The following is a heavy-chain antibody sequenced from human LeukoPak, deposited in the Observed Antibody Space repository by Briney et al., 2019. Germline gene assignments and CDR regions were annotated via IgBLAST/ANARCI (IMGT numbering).Heavy chain of an antibody. CDR1: GASIRSSSYY. CDR2: ISSSSGYI. V-gene: IGHV3-21*01. Sequence: ETLSLTCTVSGASIRSSSYYWDWIRQPPGKGLEWVSSISSSSGYIYYADSVKGRFTISRDNAKNSLYLQMNSLRAEDTAVYYCARDAPSRSFDWLFGFDYWGQGTLVTVSS. CDR3: ARDAPSRSFDWLFGFDY. D-gene: IGHD3-9*01. J-gene: IGHJ4*02.